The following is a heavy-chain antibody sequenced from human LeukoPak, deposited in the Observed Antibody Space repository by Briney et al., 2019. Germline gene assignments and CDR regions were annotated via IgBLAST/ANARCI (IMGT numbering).Heavy chain of an antibody. CDR1: GGSVSSSNYH. V-gene: IGHV4-39*07. Sequence: MPSETLSLTCTVSGGSVSSSNYHWAWVRRPPGKGLEWVGSISYSGRTYQNPSLKSRVTMSLDTSKNQFSLKLSSVTAADTAVYYCAMVELQASYYYYMDVWGKGSTVTVAS. D-gene: IGHD1-7*01. J-gene: IGHJ6*03. CDR2: ISYSGRT. CDR3: AMVELQASYYYYMDV.